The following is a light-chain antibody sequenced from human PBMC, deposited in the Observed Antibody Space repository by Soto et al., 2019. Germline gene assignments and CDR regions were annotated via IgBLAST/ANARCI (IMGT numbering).Light chain of an antibody. CDR1: SSDVGDYNY. V-gene: IGLV2-8*01. CDR3: SSYAGSNNWV. Sequence: QSVLTQPPSASGSPGQSVTISCIGTSSDVGDYNYVSWYQQHPGKAPKLMIYEVTKRPSGVPDRFSGSKSGNTASLTVSGLQAEDEADYYCSSYAGSNNWVFGGGTKLTVL. CDR2: EVT. J-gene: IGLJ3*02.